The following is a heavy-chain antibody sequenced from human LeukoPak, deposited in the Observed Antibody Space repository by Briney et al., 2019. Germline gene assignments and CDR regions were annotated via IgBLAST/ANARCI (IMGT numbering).Heavy chain of an antibody. J-gene: IGHJ5*02. CDR2: IYYSGST. D-gene: IGHD3-10*01. V-gene: IGHV4-39*07. CDR3: ARDAYGPFDP. CDR1: GGSISSSSYY. Sequence: SETLSLTCTVSGGSISSSSYYWGWIRQPPGKGLEWIGSIYYSGSTYYNPSLKSRVTISVDTSKNQFSLKLSSVTAADTAVYYCARDAYGPFDPWGQGTLVTVSS.